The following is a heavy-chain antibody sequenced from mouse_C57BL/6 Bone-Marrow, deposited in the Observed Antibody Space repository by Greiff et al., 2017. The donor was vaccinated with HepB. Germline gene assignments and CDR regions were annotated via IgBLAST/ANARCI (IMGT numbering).Heavy chain of an antibody. Sequence: QVQLQQSGPELVKPGASVKISCKASGYAFSSSWMNWVKQRPGKGLEWIGRRYPGDGDTNYNGKFKGKATLTADKSSSTAYMQLSSLTSEDSAVYFCAITTVVETWFAYWGQGTLVTVSA. CDR2: RYPGDGDT. V-gene: IGHV1-82*01. J-gene: IGHJ3*01. D-gene: IGHD1-1*01. CDR3: AITTVVETWFAY. CDR1: GYAFSSSW.